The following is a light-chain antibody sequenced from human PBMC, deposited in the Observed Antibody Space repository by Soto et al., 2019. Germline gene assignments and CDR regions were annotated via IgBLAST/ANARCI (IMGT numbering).Light chain of an antibody. CDR3: QQYYSTPYT. J-gene: IGKJ2*01. CDR1: PSVLSSSTNKNY. V-gene: IGKV4-1*01. Sequence: DFVMTQTPDSLAVSLGEKATINCKSSPSVLSSSTNKNYLAWYQQRPGQPPKLLIYWASTRDSGVPDRFSGSGSGTDFTLTISSLQAEVVAVYYCQQYYSTPYTFGQGTQLEIK. CDR2: WAS.